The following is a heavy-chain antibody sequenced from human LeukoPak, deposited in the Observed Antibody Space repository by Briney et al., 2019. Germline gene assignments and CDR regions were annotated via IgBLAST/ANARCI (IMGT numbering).Heavy chain of an antibody. J-gene: IGHJ4*02. V-gene: IGHV3-23*01. Sequence: GGSLRLSCAASAFTFSSYAMNWVRQAPGKRLEWVSGICGGGGSTYYADYVKGRFTISRDNAQNSLYLQMNSLRDEDTAVYYCARVPLYEGTMVRGVLDYWGQGTLVTVSS. CDR3: ARVPLYEGTMVRGVLDY. CDR2: ICGGGGST. CDR1: AFTFSSYA. D-gene: IGHD3-10*01.